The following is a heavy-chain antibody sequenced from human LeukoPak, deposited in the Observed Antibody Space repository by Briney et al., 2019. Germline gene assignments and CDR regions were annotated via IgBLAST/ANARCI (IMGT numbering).Heavy chain of an antibody. CDR3: AKGEYSSSSGQHYFDF. CDR2: VSWNSDTI. D-gene: IGHD6-6*01. Sequence: GGSLRLSCAASGFTFSSYAMSWVRQAPGKGLEWVSGVSWNSDTIGYADSVKGRFTISRDNAKNSLYLQMNNLRPEDTALYYCAKGEYSSSSGQHYFDFWGQGTLVTVSS. J-gene: IGHJ4*02. CDR1: GFTFSSYA. V-gene: IGHV3-9*01.